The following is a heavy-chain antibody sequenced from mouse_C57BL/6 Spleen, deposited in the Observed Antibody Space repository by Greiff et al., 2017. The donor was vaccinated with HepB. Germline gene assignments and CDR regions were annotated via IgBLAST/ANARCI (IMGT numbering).Heavy chain of an antibody. CDR1: GFTFSDYG. CDR2: ISNLAYSI. Sequence: EVKLMESGGGLVQPGGSLKLSCAASGFTFSDYGMAWVRQAPRKGPEWVAFISNLAYSIYYADTVTGRFTISRENAKNTLYLEMSSLRSEDTAMYYCARHSDGYLPWFAYWGQGTLVTVSA. J-gene: IGHJ3*01. CDR3: ARHSDGYLPWFAY. D-gene: IGHD2-3*01. V-gene: IGHV5-15*01.